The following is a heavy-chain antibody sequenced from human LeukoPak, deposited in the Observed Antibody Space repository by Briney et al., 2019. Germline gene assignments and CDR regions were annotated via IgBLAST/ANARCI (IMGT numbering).Heavy chain of an antibody. CDR3: ARIPYGDRGDFFDS. V-gene: IGHV2-70*16. CDR2: IDWNDAK. Sequence: TLSLTCTVSGGSISSYYWSWIRQPPGKALEWLARIDWNDAKFYSTSLKTRLTISKDTSKNQVVLTMTNMDPVDTATYYCARIPYGDRGDFFDSWGQGTLVTVSS. D-gene: IGHD4-17*01. J-gene: IGHJ4*02. CDR1: GGSISSYYW.